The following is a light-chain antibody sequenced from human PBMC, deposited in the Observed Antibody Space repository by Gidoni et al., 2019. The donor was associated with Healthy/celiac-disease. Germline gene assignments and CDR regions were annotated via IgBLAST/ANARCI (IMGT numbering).Light chain of an antibody. J-gene: IGLJ2*01. V-gene: IGLV1-40*01. Sequence: QSVLTQPPSVSGAPGQRVTISCPGSRSNIGAGYDVHWYQQLPGTAPKPLIYGNSNRPSGVPDRFSGSKSGTSASLAITGLQAEDEADYYCQSYDSSLSGSRVFGGGTKLTVL. CDR1: RSNIGAGYD. CDR3: QSYDSSLSGSRV. CDR2: GNS.